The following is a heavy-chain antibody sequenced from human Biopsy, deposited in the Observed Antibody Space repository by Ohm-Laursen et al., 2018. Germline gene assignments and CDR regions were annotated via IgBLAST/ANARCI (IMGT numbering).Heavy chain of an antibody. Sequence: ASVTASCQPSGSTFTASGISWVRLAAGQGLEWLGWISTYIDDTNIAQKFYGRVSMTTDTSTRTAYMELRSLRSGDTAIYFRARDPGYDFWSGSDPFDIWGQGTLVTVS. CDR3: ARDPGYDFWSGSDPFDI. J-gene: IGHJ3*02. CDR2: ISTYIDDT. D-gene: IGHD3-3*01. CDR1: GSTFTASG. V-gene: IGHV1-18*04.